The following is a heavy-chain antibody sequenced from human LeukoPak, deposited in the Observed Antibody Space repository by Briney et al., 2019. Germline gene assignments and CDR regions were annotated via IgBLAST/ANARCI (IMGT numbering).Heavy chain of an antibody. D-gene: IGHD3-10*01. Sequence: PGGSLRLSCAASGFTFSSYAMNWVRPAPGKGLQWVSVINGNGGDTEYADTVKGRFTISRDNSENTLYLQMSSLRAEDTALYYCAKRGPESYFDMIDGWGQGTLVTVSS. CDR3: AKRGPESYFDMIDG. J-gene: IGHJ4*02. CDR2: INGNGGDT. V-gene: IGHV3-23*01. CDR1: GFTFSSYA.